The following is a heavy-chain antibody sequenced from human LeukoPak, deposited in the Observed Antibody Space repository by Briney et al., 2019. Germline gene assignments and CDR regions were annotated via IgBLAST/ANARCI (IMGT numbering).Heavy chain of an antibody. D-gene: IGHD6-19*01. J-gene: IGHJ4*02. CDR1: GFTFSSYA. Sequence: GGSLRLSWAASGFTFSSYAMRWVRQAPGKGLEGVSAISGSGDSTYYADSVKGRFTISRDNSKNTLYLQMNSLRAEDTAVYYCAKGLSSGWFHYYFDYWGQGTLVTVSS. V-gene: IGHV3-23*01. CDR3: AKGLSSGWFHYYFDY. CDR2: ISGSGDST.